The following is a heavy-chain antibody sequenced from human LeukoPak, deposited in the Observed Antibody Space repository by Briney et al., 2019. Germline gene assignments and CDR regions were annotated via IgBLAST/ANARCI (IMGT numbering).Heavy chain of an antibody. CDR1: GYTFTSYY. CDR3: ARVRGGFPFDY. V-gene: IGHV1-46*01. Sequence: ASVKVSCKASGYTFTSYYMHWVRQAPGQGLEWMGIINPSGGSTSYAQKFQGRATMTRDMSTSTVYMELSSLRSEDTAVYYCARVRGGFPFDYWGQGTLVTVSS. J-gene: IGHJ4*02. D-gene: IGHD2-15*01. CDR2: INPSGGST.